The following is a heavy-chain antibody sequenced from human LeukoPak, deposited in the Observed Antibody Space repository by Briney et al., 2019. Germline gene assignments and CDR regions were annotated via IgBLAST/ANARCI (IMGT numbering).Heavy chain of an antibody. Sequence: ASVKVSCKASGYTFTSYGISWVRQAPGQGLEWMGWISAYNGNTNYAQKLQGRVTMTTDTSTSTAYMELRSLRSDDTAVYYCARDPSGSYNPNYYYYYTDVWGKGTTVTVSS. J-gene: IGHJ6*03. CDR1: GYTFTSYG. CDR3: ARDPSGSYNPNYYYYYTDV. CDR2: ISAYNGNT. D-gene: IGHD1-26*01. V-gene: IGHV1-18*01.